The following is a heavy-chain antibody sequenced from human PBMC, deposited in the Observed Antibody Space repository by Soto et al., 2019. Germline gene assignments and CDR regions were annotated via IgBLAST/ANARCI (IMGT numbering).Heavy chain of an antibody. D-gene: IGHD3-3*01. CDR2: ISAYNGNT. Sequence: ASVKVSCKASGYTFTSYGISWVRQAPGQGLEWMGWISAYNGNTNYAQKLQGRVTMTTDTSTSTAYMELRSLRSDDTAVYYCARYDFWSGYLDYYYGMDVWGQGNLVTVSS. CDR3: ARYDFWSGYLDYYYGMDV. CDR1: GYTFTSYG. J-gene: IGHJ6*02. V-gene: IGHV1-18*01.